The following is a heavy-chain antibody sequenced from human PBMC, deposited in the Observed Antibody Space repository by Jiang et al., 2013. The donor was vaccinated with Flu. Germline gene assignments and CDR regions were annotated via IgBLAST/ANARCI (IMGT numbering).Heavy chain of an antibody. J-gene: IGHJ1*01. D-gene: IGHD2-2*01. CDR2: IYYSGST. Sequence: GSGLVKPSETLSLTCTVSGGSISSSSYYWGWIRQPPGKGLEWIGSIYYSGSTYYNPSLKSRVTISVDTSKNQFSLKLSSVTAADTAVYYCARHGARSPTIQHAYFQHWGQGTLVTVSS. V-gene: IGHV4-39*01. CDR1: GGSISSSSYY. CDR3: ARHGARSPTIQHAYFQH.